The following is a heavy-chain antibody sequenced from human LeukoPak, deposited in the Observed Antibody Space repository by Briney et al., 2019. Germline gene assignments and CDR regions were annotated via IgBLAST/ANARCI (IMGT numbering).Heavy chain of an antibody. CDR1: GGSISSSSYY. CDR2: IYYSGST. V-gene: IGHV4-39*07. CDR3: ARGAGELPPFDP. J-gene: IGHJ5*02. D-gene: IGHD1-26*01. Sequence: SETLSLTCTVSGGSISSSSYYWGWIRQPPGKGLEWIGSIYYSGSTYYNPSLKSRVTISVDTSKNQFSLKLSSVTAADTAVYYCARGAGELPPFDPWGQGTLVTVSS.